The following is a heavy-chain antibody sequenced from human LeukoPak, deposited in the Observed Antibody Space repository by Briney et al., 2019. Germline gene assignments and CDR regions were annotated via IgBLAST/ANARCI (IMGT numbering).Heavy chain of an antibody. V-gene: IGHV1-2*02. J-gene: IGHJ4*02. CDR2: INPNSGGT. CDR3: ARGKFRGCRTPIDY. D-gene: IGHD1-14*01. CDR1: GYTFTGYY. Sequence: ASVKVSCKASGYTFTGYYMHWVRQAPGQGLEWMGWINPNSGGTNYAQKFQGRVTMTRDTSISTAYMELSSLRSEDTAVYYCARGKFRGCRTPIDYWGQGTLVTVSS.